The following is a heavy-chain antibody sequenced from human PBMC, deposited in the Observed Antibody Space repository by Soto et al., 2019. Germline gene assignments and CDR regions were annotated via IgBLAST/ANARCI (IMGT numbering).Heavy chain of an antibody. CDR2: ICNSGTT. CDR1: GGSIRSYC. D-gene: IGHD3-22*01. CDR3: ARVEGCYDSSGHNWFYP. J-gene: IGHJ5*02. V-gene: IGHV4-59*08. Sequence: SETLSLTCTVSGGSIRSYCWTWIRQPPGEGLEWIGCICNSGTTNYNPSLKSRVAISIDTHKNQFSLQLSSVTAADTAVYYCARVEGCYDSSGHNWFYPWGQGTLVPVSS.